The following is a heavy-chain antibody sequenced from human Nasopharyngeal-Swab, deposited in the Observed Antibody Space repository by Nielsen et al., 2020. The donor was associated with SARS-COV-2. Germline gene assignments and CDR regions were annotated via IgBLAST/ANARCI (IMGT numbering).Heavy chain of an antibody. D-gene: IGHD1-26*01. Sequence: SVKVSCRASFSNYAISWVRQAPGQGLEWMGRIIPILGITNYAQKFHDRVTITADKSTSTAYMELSGLRSEDTAVYYCARGDYRGTYYFDYWGQGTLVTVSP. V-gene: IGHV1-69*04. CDR2: IIPILGIT. CDR3: ARGDYRGTYYFDY. J-gene: IGHJ4*02. CDR1: FSNYA.